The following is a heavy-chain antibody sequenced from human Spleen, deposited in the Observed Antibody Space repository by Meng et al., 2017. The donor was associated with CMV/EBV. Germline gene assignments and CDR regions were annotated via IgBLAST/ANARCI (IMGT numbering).Heavy chain of an antibody. CDR1: GASHPTAKW. J-gene: IGHJ5*02. V-gene: IGHV4-4*02. CDR3: ARVREHTSLGNYWFDP. CDR2: IDHSGNS. Sequence: GASHPTAKWWTWVRQPPGKGVEWVGEIDHSGNSSSNPSLQSRLTLSLDTSKNHLSLRMTSVAAEDTAIYYCARVREHTSLGNYWFDPWGQGTLVTVSS. D-gene: IGHD3-16*01.